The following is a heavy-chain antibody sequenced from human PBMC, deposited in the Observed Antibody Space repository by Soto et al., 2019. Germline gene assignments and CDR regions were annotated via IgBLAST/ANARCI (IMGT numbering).Heavy chain of an antibody. D-gene: IGHD3-3*01. V-gene: IGHV3-23*01. CDR2: ISGSGGST. J-gene: IGHJ6*02. Sequence: GGSLRLSCAASGFTFNSYAMSWVRQAPGKGLEWVSAISGSGGSTYYADSVKGRFTISRDNSKNTLYLQMNSLRAEDTAVYYCARDFFPPRKLLRFLEWLPYTSRYYYYGMDVWGQGTTVTVSS. CDR1: GFTFNSYA. CDR3: ARDFFPPRKLLRFLEWLPYTSRYYYYGMDV.